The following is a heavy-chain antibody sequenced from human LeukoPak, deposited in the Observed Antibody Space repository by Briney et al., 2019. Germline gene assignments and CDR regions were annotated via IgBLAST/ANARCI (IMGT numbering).Heavy chain of an antibody. CDR2: FYVGGAT. J-gene: IGHJ4*02. CDR3: ARGDGYNFFDY. CDR1: GFTFSNYA. D-gene: IGHD5-24*01. V-gene: IGHV3-23*03. Sequence: PGGSLRLSCAASGFTFSNYAMSWVRQAPGKGLEWVSVFYVGGATYYADSVKGRFTISRDNSENTLYLQMKSLRAEDTAVYYCARGDGYNFFDYWGQGTLVTVSS.